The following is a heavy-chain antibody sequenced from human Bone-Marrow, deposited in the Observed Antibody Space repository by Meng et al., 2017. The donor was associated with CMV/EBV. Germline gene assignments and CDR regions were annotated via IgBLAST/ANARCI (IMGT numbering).Heavy chain of an antibody. CDR3: ARGNTVAGFDY. J-gene: IGHJ4*02. Sequence: GESLKISCAASGFTFSSYWMHWVRQAPGKGLVWVSRINSDGSITNYADSVKGRFTISRDNSKNTLYLQMNSLRAEDTAVYYCARGNTVAGFDYWGQGTLVTVSS. CDR1: GFTFSSYW. CDR2: INSDGSIT. V-gene: IGHV3-74*01. D-gene: IGHD6-19*01.